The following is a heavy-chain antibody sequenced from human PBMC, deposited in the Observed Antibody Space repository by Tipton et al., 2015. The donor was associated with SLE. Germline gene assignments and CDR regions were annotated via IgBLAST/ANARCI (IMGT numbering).Heavy chain of an antibody. D-gene: IGHD5-18*01. J-gene: IGHJ6*02. CDR1: GGSVSSGSYY. V-gene: IGHV4-39*07. Sequence: GLVKPSETLSLSCSVSGGSVSSGSYYWAWIRQPPGKGPEWIGTIYYSGSTYYYPSLKSRITISVDTSKNQFSLEVRSVTAADTAVYYCARAGLGYTYYYCMDVWGQGTTVTVSS. CDR3: ARAGLGYTYYYCMDV. CDR2: IYYSGST.